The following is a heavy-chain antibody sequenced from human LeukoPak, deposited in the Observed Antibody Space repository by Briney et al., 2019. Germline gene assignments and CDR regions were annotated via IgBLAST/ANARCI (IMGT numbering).Heavy chain of an antibody. D-gene: IGHD2-15*01. J-gene: IGHJ6*03. CDR3: ARDRGDKDYYYYMDV. CDR2: IKQDGSEK. CDR1: GFTFSSYW. Sequence: GGSLRLSCEVSGFTFSSYWMSWVRQAPGKGLEWVANIKQDGSEKYYVDSVKGRFTISRDNAKNSLYLQMNSLRAEDTAVYYCARDRGDKDYYYYMDVWGKGTTVTVSS. V-gene: IGHV3-7*01.